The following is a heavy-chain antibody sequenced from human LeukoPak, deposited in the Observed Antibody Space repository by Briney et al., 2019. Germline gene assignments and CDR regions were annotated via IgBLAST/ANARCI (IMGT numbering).Heavy chain of an antibody. CDR1: GFTFSSYG. CDR2: ISYDGSNK. V-gene: IGHV3-30*18. J-gene: IGHJ4*02. D-gene: IGHD3-22*01. Sequence: GGSLRLSCAASGFTFSSYGMHWVRQAPGKGLEWVAVISYDGSNKYYADSVKGRFTISRDNSKNTLYLQMNSLRAEDTAVYYCAKSTIDSSGYFGGPIDYWGQGTLVTVSS. CDR3: AKSTIDSSGYFGGPIDY.